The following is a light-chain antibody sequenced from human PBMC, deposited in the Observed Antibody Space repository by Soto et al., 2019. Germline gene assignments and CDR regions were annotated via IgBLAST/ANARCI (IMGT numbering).Light chain of an antibody. CDR1: SSDVGGYDY. CDR3: SSHTSSNTRV. Sequence: QSVLTQPASVSGSPGQSITISCTGTSSDVGGYDYVSWYQHHPGKAPKLMIYDVSNGPSGVSNRFSGSKSGNTASLTISGLQAEDAADYYCSSHTSSNTRVFGGGTKLTVL. J-gene: IGLJ3*02. CDR2: DVS. V-gene: IGLV2-14*03.